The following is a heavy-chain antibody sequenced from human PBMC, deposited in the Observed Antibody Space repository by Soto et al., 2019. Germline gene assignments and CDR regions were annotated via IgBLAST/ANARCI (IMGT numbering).Heavy chain of an antibody. CDR2: IYWDDDK. Sequence: QITLKESGPTLVKPTQTLTLTCTFSGFSLSSTRVAVGWIRQPPGKALEWLALIYWDDDKRYSPFLKSRLTNTKDTSKIQVVLTMTNMDPVDTATYYCAHSVVAGLGYYFAYWGQGTLVTVSS. CDR3: AHSVVAGLGYYFAY. J-gene: IGHJ4*02. CDR1: GFSLSSTRVA. V-gene: IGHV2-5*02. D-gene: IGHD6-19*01.